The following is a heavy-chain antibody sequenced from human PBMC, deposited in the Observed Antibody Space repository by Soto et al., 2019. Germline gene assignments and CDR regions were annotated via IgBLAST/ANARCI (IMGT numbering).Heavy chain of an antibody. CDR1: GGTFSSYA. J-gene: IGHJ6*02. CDR2: IIPIFGTA. Sequence: SVKVSCKASGGTFSSYAISWVRQAPGQGLEWMGGIIPIFGTANYAQKFQGRVTITADESTSTAYMELSSLRSEDTAVYYCARVGEYCSSTSCQEDYYYGMDVWGQGTTVTVSS. D-gene: IGHD2-2*01. CDR3: ARVGEYCSSTSCQEDYYYGMDV. V-gene: IGHV1-69*13.